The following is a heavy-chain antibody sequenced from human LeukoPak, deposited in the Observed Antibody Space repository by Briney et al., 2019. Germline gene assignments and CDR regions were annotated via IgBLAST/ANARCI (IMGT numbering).Heavy chain of an antibody. V-gene: IGHV3-21*01. CDR3: AKAILGYCSGGSCYVDY. CDR1: GFTFSSYS. CDR2: ISSSSSYI. D-gene: IGHD2-15*01. Sequence: GGSLRLSCAASGFTFSSYSMNWVRQAPGKGLEWVSSISSSSSYIYYADSVKGRFTISRDNTKNSLYLQMNRLRAEDTAVYYCAKAILGYCSGGSCYVDYWGQGTLVTVSS. J-gene: IGHJ4*02.